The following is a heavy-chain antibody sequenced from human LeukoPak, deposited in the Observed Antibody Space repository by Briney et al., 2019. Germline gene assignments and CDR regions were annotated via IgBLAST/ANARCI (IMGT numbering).Heavy chain of an antibody. CDR2: MTPTSGNT. V-gene: IGHV1-8*01. J-gene: IGHJ5*02. CDR3: ARGSYCSSMGSVYGIDR. Sequence: ASVTVSFTASAYTFTSYDINWVRQAPGQGLEWMGWMTPTSGNTGYAQKFQGRVTMTRNTSTSTDSMELGSLMSKDTAVDYCARGSYCSSMGSVYGIDRRGQGTLVTVSS. D-gene: IGHD2-2*01. CDR1: AYTFTSYD.